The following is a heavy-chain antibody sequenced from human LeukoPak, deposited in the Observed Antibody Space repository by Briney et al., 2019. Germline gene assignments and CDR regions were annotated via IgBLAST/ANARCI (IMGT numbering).Heavy chain of an antibody. CDR3: ARHGGYNFDY. J-gene: IGHJ4*02. CDR1: GYSISSGYY. V-gene: IGHV4-38-2*02. Sequence: SETLSLTCTVSGYSISSGYYWGWIRQPPGKGLEWIGSIYHSGSTYYNPSLESRVTISLDTSKNQFSLKVNSVTAADTAVYYCARHGGYNFDYWGQGTLVAVSS. D-gene: IGHD3-16*01. CDR2: IYHSGST.